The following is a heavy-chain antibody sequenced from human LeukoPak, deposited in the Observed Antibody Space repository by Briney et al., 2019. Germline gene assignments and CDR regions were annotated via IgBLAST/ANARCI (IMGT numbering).Heavy chain of an antibody. Sequence: SETPSLTCNVYGGSFSDYYWTWIRQPPGKGLEWIGSIYYSGRASFNGSLKTRITMSVDTSKNQFSLKLTSVTTADTAVYFCARDSAGDYWLDPWGQGTPVTVSS. CDR1: GGSFSDYY. D-gene: IGHD7-27*01. CDR3: ARDSAGDYWLDP. CDR2: IYYSGRA. J-gene: IGHJ5*02. V-gene: IGHV4-59*01.